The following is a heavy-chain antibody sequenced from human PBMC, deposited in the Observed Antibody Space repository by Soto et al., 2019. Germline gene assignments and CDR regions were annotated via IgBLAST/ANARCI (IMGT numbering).Heavy chain of an antibody. J-gene: IGHJ6*02. CDR1: GFTFSSHA. Sequence: QVQLLESGGGVVQPGKSLRLSCAASGFTFSSHAMHWVRQAPGKGLEWVAVISYNGNNNEYYADSVKGRFTISRDNSKSTLSLEMNSLRGEDTAIYFCGRERIASGLRAMDVWGQGTPVIVSS. CDR2: ISYNGNNNE. V-gene: IGHV3-30-3*01. CDR3: GRERIASGLRAMDV. D-gene: IGHD4-17*01.